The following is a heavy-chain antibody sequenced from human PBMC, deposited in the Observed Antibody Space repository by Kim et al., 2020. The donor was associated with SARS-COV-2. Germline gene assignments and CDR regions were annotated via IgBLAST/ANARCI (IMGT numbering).Heavy chain of an antibody. CDR3: ARVRFVKGSGYCSSTSCFPTDV. D-gene: IGHD2-2*01. J-gene: IGHJ6*02. CDR1: GFTFSSYS. Sequence: GGSLRLSCAASGFTFSSYSMNWVRQAPGKGLEWVSSISSSSSYIYYADSVKGRFTISRDNAKNSLYLQMNSLRAEDTAVYYCARVRFVKGSGYCSSTSCFPTDVWGQGTTVTVSS. CDR2: ISSSSSYI. V-gene: IGHV3-21*01.